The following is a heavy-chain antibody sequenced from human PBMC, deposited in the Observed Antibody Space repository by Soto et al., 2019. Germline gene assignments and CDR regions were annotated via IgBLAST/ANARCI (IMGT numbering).Heavy chain of an antibody. J-gene: IGHJ5*02. Sequence: QLQLQESGSGLVKPSQTLSLTCAVSGGSISSGGYSWSWIRQPPGKGLEWIGYIYHSGRTYYNPSLKSRVTISVDRSKNQFSLKLSSVTAADTAVYYCARENGRTEGNWFDPWGQGTLVTVSS. CDR1: GGSISSGGYS. D-gene: IGHD1-26*01. CDR2: IYHSGRT. CDR3: ARENGRTEGNWFDP. V-gene: IGHV4-30-2*01.